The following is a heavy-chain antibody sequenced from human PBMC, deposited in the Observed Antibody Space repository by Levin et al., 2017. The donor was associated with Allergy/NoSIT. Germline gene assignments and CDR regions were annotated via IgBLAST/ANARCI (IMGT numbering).Heavy chain of an antibody. CDR1: GFTFSEPT. CDR3: TRGYCGGGVCNYDF. Sequence: GESLKISCAASGFTFSEPTMHWVRQASGKGLEWVGRVTSKTSNYATTYAASVKGRFTISRDDSKNTAFLQMNSLKTEDTAVYYCTRGYCGGGVCNYDFWGQGTLVTVSS. D-gene: IGHD2-21*01. V-gene: IGHV3-73*01. CDR2: VTSKTSNYAT. J-gene: IGHJ4*02.